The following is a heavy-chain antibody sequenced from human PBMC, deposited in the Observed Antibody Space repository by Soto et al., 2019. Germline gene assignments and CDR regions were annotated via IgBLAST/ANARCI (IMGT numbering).Heavy chain of an antibody. CDR3: ASYSSGWYSHYFDY. D-gene: IGHD6-19*01. CDR1: GGTFSSYA. CDR2: IIPIFGTA. Sequence: ASVKVSCKASGGTFSSYAISWVRQAPGQGLEWMGGIIPIFGTANYAQKFQGRVTITADESTSTAYMELSSLRSEDTAVYYCASYSSGWYSHYFDYWGQGTLVTVSS. V-gene: IGHV1-69*13. J-gene: IGHJ4*02.